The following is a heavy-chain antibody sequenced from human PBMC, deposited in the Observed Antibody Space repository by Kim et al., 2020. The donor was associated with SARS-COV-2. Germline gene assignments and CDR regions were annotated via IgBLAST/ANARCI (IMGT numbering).Heavy chain of an antibody. D-gene: IGHD3-10*01. CDR2: IIPIFGTA. Sequence: SVKVSCKASGGTFSSYAISWVRQAPGQGLEWMGGIIPIFGTANYAQKFQGRVTITADESTSTAYMELSSLRSEDTAVYYCARGRTMVRGVIILAFDYWGQGTLVTVSS. CDR3: ARGRTMVRGVIILAFDY. CDR1: GGTFSSYA. V-gene: IGHV1-69*13. J-gene: IGHJ4*02.